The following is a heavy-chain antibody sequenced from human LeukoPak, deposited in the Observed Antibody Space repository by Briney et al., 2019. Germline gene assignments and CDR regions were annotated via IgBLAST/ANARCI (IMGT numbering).Heavy chain of an antibody. D-gene: IGHD3-10*01. J-gene: IGHJ5*02. V-gene: IGHV1-24*01. CDR2: FDPEDGET. CDR3: ATESSFLRGVIRDLNWFDP. CDR1: GYTLTELS. Sequence: ASVKVSCKVSGYTLTELSMHWVRQAPGKGLEWMGGFDPEDGETIYAQKFQGRVTMTEDTSTDTAYMELSSLRSEDTAVYYCATESSFLRGVIRDLNWFDPWGRGTLVTVSS.